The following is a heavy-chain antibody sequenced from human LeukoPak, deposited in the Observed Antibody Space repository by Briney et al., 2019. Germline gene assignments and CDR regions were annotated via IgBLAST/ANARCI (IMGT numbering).Heavy chain of an antibody. CDR1: GGSISSYY. Sequence: KPSESLSLACTVSGGSISSYYWSWIRQPAGKGLEWIGRIYTSGSTNYNPCLKSRVTMSVDTSKNQFSLKLSSVTAADTAVYYCARGIMNYDLRVRNYYYYMDVWGKGTTVTVSS. CDR3: ARGIMNYDLRVRNYYYYMDV. J-gene: IGHJ6*03. D-gene: IGHD3-3*01. V-gene: IGHV4-4*07. CDR2: IYTSGST.